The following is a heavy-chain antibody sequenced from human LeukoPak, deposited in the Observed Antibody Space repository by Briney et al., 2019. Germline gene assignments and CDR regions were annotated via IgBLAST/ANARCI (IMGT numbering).Heavy chain of an antibody. CDR3: ARSDYGDNY. CDR1: GFTFSNAW. CDR2: IKSKTDGGGTT. V-gene: IGHV3-15*05. Sequence: GGSLRLSCAASGFTFSNAWMNWVRQAPGKGLEWVGRIKSKTDGGGTTDYAAPVKGRFTISRDNAKNTLYLQMSSLRVGDTAVYYCARSDYGDNYWGQGILVTVSS. D-gene: IGHD4-17*01. J-gene: IGHJ4*02.